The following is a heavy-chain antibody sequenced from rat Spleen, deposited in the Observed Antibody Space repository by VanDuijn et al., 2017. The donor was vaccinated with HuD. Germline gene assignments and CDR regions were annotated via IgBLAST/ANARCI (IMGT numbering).Heavy chain of an antibody. D-gene: IGHD1-10*01. V-gene: IGHV3-1*01. CDR2: ISYSGST. CDR1: GYSITSNF. Sequence: EVQLQESGPGLVKPSQSLSLTCSVTGYSITSNFWGWIRKFPGNKMEWMGYISYSGSTSYNPSLKRRISITRDTSKNQFFLQLNSVTTEDTATYFCARDNSGYWYFDFWGPGTMVTVSS. CDR3: ARDNSGYWYFDF. J-gene: IGHJ1*01.